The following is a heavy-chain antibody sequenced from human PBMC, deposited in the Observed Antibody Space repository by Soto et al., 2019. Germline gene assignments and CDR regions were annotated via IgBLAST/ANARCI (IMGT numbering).Heavy chain of an antibody. CDR1: GFTFSSYW. D-gene: IGHD3-10*01. J-gene: IGHJ6*02. CDR3: ARVRRGLLWFGELFPVPEPGYYGMDV. V-gene: IGHV3-74*01. Sequence: EVQLVESGGGLVQPGGSLRLSCAASGFTFSSYWMHWVRQAPGKGLVWVSRINSDGSSTSYADSVKGRFTISRDNAKNTLYLQMNSLRAEDTAVYYCARVRRGLLWFGELFPVPEPGYYGMDVWGQGTTVTVSS. CDR2: INSDGSST.